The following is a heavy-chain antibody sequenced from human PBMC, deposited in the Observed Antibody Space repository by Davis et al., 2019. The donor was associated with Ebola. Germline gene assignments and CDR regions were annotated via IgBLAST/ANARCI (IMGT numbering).Heavy chain of an antibody. Sequence: WESLKTPRKGFWFSLTSYWIGWVRPMPGQGLEWMGIIYPGDSDTRYSPSFQGHVTISADKSISTAYLQWSSLKASDTAMYYFARPGKVATMKGWQFDFWGQGALVSVSS. CDR3: ARPGKVATMKGWQFDF. V-gene: IGHV5-51*01. D-gene: IGHD5-12*01. CDR1: WFSLTSYW. J-gene: IGHJ4*02. CDR2: IYPGDSDT.